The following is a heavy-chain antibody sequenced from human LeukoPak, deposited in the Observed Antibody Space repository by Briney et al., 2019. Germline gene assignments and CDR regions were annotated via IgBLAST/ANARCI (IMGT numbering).Heavy chain of an antibody. J-gene: IGHJ2*01. CDR1: GFTFSSYG. Sequence: QPGGSLRLSCAASGFTFSSYGMRWVRQAPGKGLEGVSAISGSGGSTYYADSVKGRFTISRDNSKNTLYLQMNSLRAEDTAVYYCAKVGYYDILTGYRWYFDLWGRGTLVTVSS. CDR2: ISGSGGST. D-gene: IGHD3-9*01. CDR3: AKVGYYDILTGYRWYFDL. V-gene: IGHV3-23*01.